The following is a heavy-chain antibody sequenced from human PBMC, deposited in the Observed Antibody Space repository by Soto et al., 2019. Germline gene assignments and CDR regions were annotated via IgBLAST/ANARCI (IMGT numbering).Heavy chain of an antibody. CDR1: GYTFTSYG. J-gene: IGHJ4*02. Sequence: QVQLVQSGAEVKKPGASVKVSCKASGYTFTSYGISWVRQAPGQGLEWMGWISAYNGNTNYAQKLQGRVTMTTDTSTSTAYMELRSLRSDDTAVYYCARDCGGGDCYFQLSVPPDYWGQGTLVTVSS. V-gene: IGHV1-18*01. D-gene: IGHD2-21*01. CDR3: ARDCGGGDCYFQLSVPPDY. CDR2: ISAYNGNT.